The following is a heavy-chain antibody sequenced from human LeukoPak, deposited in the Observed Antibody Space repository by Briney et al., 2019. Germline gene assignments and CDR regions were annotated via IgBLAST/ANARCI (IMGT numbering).Heavy chain of an antibody. V-gene: IGHV1-69*05. D-gene: IGHD1-26*01. CDR1: GGTFSSYA. CDR2: IIPIFGTA. Sequence: ASVKVSCKASGGTFSSYAISWVRQAPGQGLEWMGGIIPIFGTANYAQKFQGRVTMTRNTSISTAYMELSSLRSEDTAVYYCAILVGATRSYYGMDVWGQGTTVTVSS. CDR3: AILVGATRSYYGMDV. J-gene: IGHJ6*02.